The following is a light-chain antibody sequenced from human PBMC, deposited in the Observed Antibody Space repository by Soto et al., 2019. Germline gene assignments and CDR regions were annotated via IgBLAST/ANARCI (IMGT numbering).Light chain of an antibody. CDR1: SSNIGNNY. V-gene: IGLV1-51*01. CDR3: ATWDHSLSAGL. Sequence: QSVLTQPPSVSAAPGQKVTISCSGSSSNIGNNYVSWYQQLPGTAPKLLIYDNNKRPSGIPDRFSGSKSGTSATLGITGLQTGDEADYYCATWDHSLSAGLFGGGTKVTVL. CDR2: DNN. J-gene: IGLJ2*01.